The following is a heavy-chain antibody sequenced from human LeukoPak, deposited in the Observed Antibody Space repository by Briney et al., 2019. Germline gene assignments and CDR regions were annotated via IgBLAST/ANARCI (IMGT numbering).Heavy chain of an antibody. Sequence: PGRSLRLSCAASGFTFSSYAMHWVRQAPGKGLEWVAVISYDGSNKYYADSVKGRFTISRDNSKNTLYLQMNSLRAEDTAVYYCARASYYYDSSGYSLDYWGQGTLVTVSP. D-gene: IGHD3-22*01. V-gene: IGHV3-30-3*01. CDR1: GFTFSSYA. CDR2: ISYDGSNK. J-gene: IGHJ4*02. CDR3: ARASYYYDSSGYSLDY.